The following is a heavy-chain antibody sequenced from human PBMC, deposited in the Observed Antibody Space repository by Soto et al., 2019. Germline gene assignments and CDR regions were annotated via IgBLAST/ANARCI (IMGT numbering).Heavy chain of an antibody. Sequence: GGSLRLSCAASGFTFSSYAMSWVRQAPGKGLEWVSAISGSGGSTYYADSVKGRFTISRDNSKNTLYLQMNSLKTEDTAVYYCTTWSHYYGMDVWGQGTTVTVSS. D-gene: IGHD1-1*01. V-gene: IGHV3-23*01. J-gene: IGHJ6*02. CDR1: GFTFSSYA. CDR3: TTWSHYYGMDV. CDR2: ISGSGGST.